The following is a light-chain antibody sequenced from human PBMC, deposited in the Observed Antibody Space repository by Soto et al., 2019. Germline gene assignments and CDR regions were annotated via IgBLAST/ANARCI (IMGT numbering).Light chain of an antibody. J-gene: IGLJ1*01. CDR3: QSYDSSLSGYV. Sequence: QSVLTQPPSVSGAPGQRVTISCTGSSSNIGAGYDVHWYQQLPGTAPKLLIYGNSNRPSGVPDRFSGSKSGTSASLAITGLQAEHEADYCCQSYDSSLSGYVFGTGTKLTVL. V-gene: IGLV1-40*01. CDR2: GNS. CDR1: SSNIGAGYD.